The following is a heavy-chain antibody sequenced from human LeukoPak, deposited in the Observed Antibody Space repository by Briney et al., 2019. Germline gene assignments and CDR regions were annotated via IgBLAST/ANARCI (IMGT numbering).Heavy chain of an antibody. D-gene: IGHD1-26*01. Sequence: PGRSLRLSCAASGFTFSSYAMHWVRQAPGKGLEWVGRIKSKTDGGTTDYAAPVKGRFTISRDDSKNTLYLQMNSLKTEDTAVYYCSERVGDTHYWGQGTLVTVSS. CDR1: GFTFSSYA. CDR3: SERVGDTHY. J-gene: IGHJ4*02. CDR2: IKSKTDGGTT. V-gene: IGHV3-15*01.